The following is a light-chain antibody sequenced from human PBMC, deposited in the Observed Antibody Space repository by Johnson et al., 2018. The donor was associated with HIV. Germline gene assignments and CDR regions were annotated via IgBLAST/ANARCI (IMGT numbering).Light chain of an antibody. CDR1: TSTIGNNF. V-gene: IGLV1-51*02. J-gene: IGLJ1*01. Sequence: QSVLTQPPSVSAAPGQKVTISCSGNTSTIGNNFVSWYQLLPGTAPKLLIYKNTQLPSGIPDRFSCSKSATSSTLGITGLQPGDAADYYCGTWDTSLTTDGVIGTGPKVTVL. CDR2: KNT. CDR3: GTWDTSLTTDGV.